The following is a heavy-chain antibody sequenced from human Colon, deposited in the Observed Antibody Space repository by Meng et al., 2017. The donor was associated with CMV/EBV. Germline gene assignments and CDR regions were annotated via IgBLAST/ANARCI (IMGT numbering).Heavy chain of an antibody. J-gene: IGHJ6*02. CDR3: ARDSIVVVPAAYGMDV. Sequence: GSLRLSCTVSGGSISSSSYYWGWIRQPPGKGLEWIGSIYYSGSTYYNPSLKSRVTISVDTSKNQFSPKLSSVTAADTAVYYCARDSIVVVPAAYGMDVWGQGTTVTVSS. D-gene: IGHD2-2*01. V-gene: IGHV4-39*07. CDR2: IYYSGST. CDR1: GGSISSSSYY.